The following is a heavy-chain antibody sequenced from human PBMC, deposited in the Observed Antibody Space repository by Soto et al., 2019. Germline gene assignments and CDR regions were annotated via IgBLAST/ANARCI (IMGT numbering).Heavy chain of an antibody. CDR1: GDSVSSNSAA. V-gene: IGHV6-1*01. J-gene: IGHJ5*02. CDR2: TYYRSKWYN. D-gene: IGHD6-19*01. CDR3: AGVRQGEQWLVSDNCFDP. Sequence: SQTLSLTCAISGDSVSSNSAAWNWIRQSPSRGLEWLGRTYYRSKWYNDYAVSVKSRITINPDTSKNQFSLQLNSVTPEDTAVYYCAGVRQGEQWLVSDNCFDPWGQGTLVTVSS.